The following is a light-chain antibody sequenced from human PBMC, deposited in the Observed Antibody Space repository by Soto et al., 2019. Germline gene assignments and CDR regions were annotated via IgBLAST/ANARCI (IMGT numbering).Light chain of an antibody. J-gene: IGKJ4*01. CDR2: SAS. CDR3: QEYNGNSGLT. V-gene: IGKV1-5*03. CDR1: QNIRSW. Sequence: DIQMTQSPSTLSASVGDRVTITCRASQNIRSWLAWYQQKPRKAPELLIYSASGLESGVPSRFSGSGSGTEFTLTISSLQPDDFATYYCQEYNGNSGLTFGGGTKVEIK.